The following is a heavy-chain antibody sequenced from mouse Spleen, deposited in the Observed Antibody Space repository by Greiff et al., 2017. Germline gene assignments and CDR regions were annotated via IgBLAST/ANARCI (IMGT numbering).Heavy chain of an antibody. J-gene: IGHJ1*01. CDR1: GYTFTDYE. V-gene: IGHV1-15*01. D-gene: IGHD2-4*01. CDR3: TRLDDYDGYWYFDV. Sequence: QVQLQQSGAELVRPGASVTLSCKASGYTFTDYEMHWVKQTPVHGLEWIGAIDPETGGTAYNQKFKGKAILTADKSSSTAYMELRSLTSEDSAVYYCTRLDDYDGYWYFDVWGAGTTVTVSS. CDR2: IDPETGGT.